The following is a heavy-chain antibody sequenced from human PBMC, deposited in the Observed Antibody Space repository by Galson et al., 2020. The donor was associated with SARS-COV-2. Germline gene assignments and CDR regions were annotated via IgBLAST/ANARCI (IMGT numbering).Heavy chain of an antibody. CDR1: GYTLTELS. D-gene: IGHD4-17*01. J-gene: IGHJ4*02. V-gene: IGHV1-24*01. CDR3: AITGPTTVTTWLEVDY. CDR2: FDPEDGET. Sequence: ASVKVSCKVSGYTLTELSMHWVRQAPGKGLEWMGGFDPEDGETIYAQKFQGRVTMTEDTSTDTAYMELSSLRSEDTAVYYCAITGPTTVTTWLEVDYWGQGTLVTVSS.